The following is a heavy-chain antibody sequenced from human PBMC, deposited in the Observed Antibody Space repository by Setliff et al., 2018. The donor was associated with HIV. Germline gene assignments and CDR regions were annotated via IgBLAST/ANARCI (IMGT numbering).Heavy chain of an antibody. Sequence: ASVKVSCKTSGYTVTTYGISWVRQAPGQGLEWMGWFNTETRNPMYAQAFKGRLVFSLDTSVSTAYLQINSLKAEDTAMYYCARVGSYWSTFDYWGQGALVTVSS. D-gene: IGHD1-26*01. CDR2: FNTETRNP. CDR3: ARVGSYWSTFDY. V-gene: IGHV7-4-1*02. CDR1: GYTVTTYG. J-gene: IGHJ4*02.